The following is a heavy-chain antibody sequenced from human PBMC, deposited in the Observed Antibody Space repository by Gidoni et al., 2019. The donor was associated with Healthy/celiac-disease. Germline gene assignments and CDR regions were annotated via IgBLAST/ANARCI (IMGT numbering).Heavy chain of an antibody. D-gene: IGHD3-9*01. Sequence: EVQLVESGGGLVKPGGSLRLSCAASGFTFSNAWRTWVRQAPGKGLEWVGRIKSKTDGGTTDDAAPVKGRFTISRDDSKNTLYLQMNSLKTEDTAVYYCTRPPYYDILTGYYSTLGDYWGQGTLVTVSS. CDR2: IKSKTDGGTT. CDR3: TRPPYYDILTGYYSTLGDY. J-gene: IGHJ4*02. CDR1: GFTFSNAW. V-gene: IGHV3-15*01.